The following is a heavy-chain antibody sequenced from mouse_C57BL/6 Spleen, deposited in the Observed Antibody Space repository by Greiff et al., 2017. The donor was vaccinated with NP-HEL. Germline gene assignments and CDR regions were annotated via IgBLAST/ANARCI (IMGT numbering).Heavy chain of an antibody. CDR3: TYYSNYGYWYFDV. V-gene: IGHV14-1*01. J-gene: IGHJ1*03. D-gene: IGHD2-5*01. CDR1: GFNIKDYY. CDR2: IDPEDGDT. Sequence: VQLQQSGAELVRPGASVKLSCTASGFNIKDYYMHWVKQRPEQGLEWIGRIDPEDGDTEYAPKFQGKATMTADTSSNTAYLQLSSLTSEDTAVYYCTYYSNYGYWYFDVWGTGTTVTVSS.